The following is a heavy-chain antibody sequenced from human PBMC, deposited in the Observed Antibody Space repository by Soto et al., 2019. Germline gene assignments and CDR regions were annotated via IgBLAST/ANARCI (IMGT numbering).Heavy chain of an antibody. D-gene: IGHD1-26*01. CDR2: MNPNSGNT. CDR1: GYTFTSDD. CDR3: ARGLVAATTR. J-gene: IGHJ4*02. V-gene: IGHV1-8*01. Sequence: QVQLVQGAEVKKPGASVKVSCKASGYTFTSDDINWVRQATGQGLEWMGWMNPNSGNTGYAQKFQGRVTMTRNTSISTAYMELSSLRSEDTAVYYCARGLVAATTRWGQGTLVTVSS.